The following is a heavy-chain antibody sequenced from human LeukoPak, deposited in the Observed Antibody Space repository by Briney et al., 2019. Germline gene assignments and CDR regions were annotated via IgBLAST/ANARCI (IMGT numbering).Heavy chain of an antibody. CDR3: ARDGGPITLHYALDT. V-gene: IGHV3-48*03. CDR2: INSGGTNI. Sequence: GGSLRLSCAASGFIFSSFEMIWVRQAPGKGLEWVSYINSGGTNIQYADSVKGRFTISRDNAKSSLYLQMNALRAGDTAVYYCARDGGPITLHYALDTWGQGTMVTVSS. J-gene: IGHJ3*02. CDR1: GFIFSSFE. D-gene: IGHD1-14*01.